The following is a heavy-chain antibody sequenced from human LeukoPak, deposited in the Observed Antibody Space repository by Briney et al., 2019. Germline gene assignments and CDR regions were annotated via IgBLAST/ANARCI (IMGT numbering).Heavy chain of an antibody. CDR1: GYSISSGYY. D-gene: IGHD4-17*01. J-gene: IGHJ4*02. V-gene: IGHV4-38-2*01. CDR2: IHHSGTA. Sequence: SGTLSLTCAVSGYSISSGYYWGWIRQRPGKGQEWNGSIHHSGTAYYNPSLKSRVTISVDTSKNQFSLNLSSVTAADTAVYYCARPFKDTTVTSGFDYWGQGTLVTVSS. CDR3: ARPFKDTTVTSGFDY.